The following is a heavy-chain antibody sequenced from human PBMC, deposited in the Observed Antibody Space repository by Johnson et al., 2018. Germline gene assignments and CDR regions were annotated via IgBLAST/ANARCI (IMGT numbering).Heavy chain of an antibody. CDR2: IYSGGST. CDR3: ATVTSYSYSMDV. D-gene: IGHD2/OR15-2a*01. V-gene: IGHV3-NL1*01. J-gene: IGHJ6*03. Sequence: QVQLVQSGGGVVQPGRSLRLSCAASGFTFSSYGIHWVRQAPGKGLECVAVIYSGGSTYYADSVKGRFTISRDNSKNTRYLQMNSLRAEDTAVYSCATVTSYSYSMDVWGKGTTFTVSS. CDR1: GFTFSSYG.